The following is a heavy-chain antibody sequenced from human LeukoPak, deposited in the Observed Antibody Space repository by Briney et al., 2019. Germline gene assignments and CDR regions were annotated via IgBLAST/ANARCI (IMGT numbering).Heavy chain of an antibody. D-gene: IGHD3-3*01. J-gene: IGHJ4*02. CDR3: ARVTFWSGYIDY. CDR2: IYTSGST. V-gene: IGHV4-59*10. Sequence: SETLSLTCAVYGGSFSGYYWSWIRQPAGKGLKWIGRIYTSGSTNYNPSLKSRVTMSVDTSKNQFSLKLSSVTAADTAVYYCARVTFWSGYIDYWGQGTLVTVSS. CDR1: GGSFSGYY.